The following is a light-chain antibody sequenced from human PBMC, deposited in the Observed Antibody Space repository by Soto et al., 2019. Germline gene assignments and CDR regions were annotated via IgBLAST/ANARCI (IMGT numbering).Light chain of an antibody. J-gene: IGLJ1*01. CDR3: AAWDDSLSGYV. CDR1: SSNIGSNS. Sequence: QPVLTQTPSASGTPGQRGTISCSGSSSNIGSNSVCWFQQLPGTAPKLLIYNNKQLPSGVPDRFSGSKSGTSASLAITGLRSEDDADDFCAAWDDSLSGYVFGTGTKVTVL. CDR2: NNK. V-gene: IGLV1-47*01.